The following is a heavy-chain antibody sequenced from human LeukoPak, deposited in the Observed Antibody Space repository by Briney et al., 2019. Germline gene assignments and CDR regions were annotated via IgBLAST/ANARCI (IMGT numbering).Heavy chain of an antibody. V-gene: IGHV4-59*08. CDR2: IYYSGST. J-gene: IGHJ4*02. CDR1: GGSISSYY. D-gene: IGHD2-21*01. Sequence: ASEALSLTCTVSGGSISSYYWSWIRQPPGKGLEWIGYIYYSGSTNYNPSLKSRVTMSVDTSKNQFSLKLSSVTAADTAMYYCARRGGDSATLDYWGQGTLVTVSS. CDR3: ARRGGDSATLDY.